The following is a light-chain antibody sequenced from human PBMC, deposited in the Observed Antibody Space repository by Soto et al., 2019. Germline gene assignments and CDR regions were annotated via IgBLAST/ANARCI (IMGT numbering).Light chain of an antibody. J-gene: IGKJ1*01. V-gene: IGKV3-15*01. CDR1: QSVSSN. CDR3: QQYNKWPPT. CDR2: GAS. Sequence: DIVMTQSPATLSVSPGERATLSCRASQSVSSNLAWFQQKPGQAPRLLIYGASTRDTGISARFSGSGSGTEFTLTISSLQSGDFAVYHCQQYNKWPPTFGQGTKVDIK.